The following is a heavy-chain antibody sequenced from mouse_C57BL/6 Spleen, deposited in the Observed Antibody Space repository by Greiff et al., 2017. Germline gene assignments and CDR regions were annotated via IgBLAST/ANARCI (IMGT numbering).Heavy chain of an antibody. V-gene: IGHV5-16*01. Sequence: EVKLMESEGGLVQPGSSMKLSCTASGFTFSDYYMAWVRQVPETGLEWVSNINYDGSSTNSLDSLKSRFIISRDNAKNILYLQMSSLQSEDTATDYCAREDYYGYWYFDVWGTGTTGTVSS. D-gene: IGHD1-1*01. CDR3: AREDYYGYWYFDV. CDR1: GFTFSDYY. CDR2: INYDGSST. J-gene: IGHJ1*03.